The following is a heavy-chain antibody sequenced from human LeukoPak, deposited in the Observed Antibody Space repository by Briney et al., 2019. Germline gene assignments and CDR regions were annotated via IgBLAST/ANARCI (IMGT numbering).Heavy chain of an antibody. Sequence: GGSLRLSCAVSGFTFSTYGMHWVRQAPRKGREWVAVIWNDGSEKYHADSVKGRFTISRDNSKNTLYLQMNSLRAEDTAIYYCARGDDYNAFDIWGQGTMVTVSS. J-gene: IGHJ3*02. V-gene: IGHV3-33*01. CDR3: ARGDDYNAFDI. D-gene: IGHD5-24*01. CDR2: IWNDGSEK. CDR1: GFTFSTYG.